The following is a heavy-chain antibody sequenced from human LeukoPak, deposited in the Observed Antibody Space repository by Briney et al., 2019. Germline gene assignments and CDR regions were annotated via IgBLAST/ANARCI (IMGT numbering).Heavy chain of an antibody. D-gene: IGHD5-24*01. CDR1: GGSISSSNW. CDR3: ARSRSENYYYGMDV. J-gene: IGHJ6*04. V-gene: IGHV4-4*02. Sequence: SGTLSLTCAVSGGSISSSNWWSWVRQPPGKGLEWIGEIYHSGSTNYNPSLRSRVTISVDKSKNQFSLKLSSVTAADTAVYYCARSRSENYYYGMDVWGKGTTVTVSS. CDR2: IYHSGST.